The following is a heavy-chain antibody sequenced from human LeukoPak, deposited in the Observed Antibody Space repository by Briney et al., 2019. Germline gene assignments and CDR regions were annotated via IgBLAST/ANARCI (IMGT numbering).Heavy chain of an antibody. V-gene: IGHV3-48*03. CDR1: GFTFSSYE. CDR2: ISSSGSTI. Sequence: GGSLRLSCAASGFTFSSYEMKWVRQAPGKGREWVSYISSSGSTIYHADSVKGRFTISRDNAKHSLYLQMNSMRAEDTAVYYCARDDSLPYSSGWYGISSYYYYMDVWGKGTTVTVS. CDR3: ARDDSLPYSSGWYGISSYYYYMDV. D-gene: IGHD6-19*01. J-gene: IGHJ6*03.